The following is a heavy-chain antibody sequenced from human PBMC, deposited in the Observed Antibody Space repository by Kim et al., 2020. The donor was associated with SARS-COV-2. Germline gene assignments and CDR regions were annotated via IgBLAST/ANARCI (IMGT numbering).Heavy chain of an antibody. D-gene: IGHD3-22*01. Sequence: YAQKLQSRVTMSTDSSTITAYMELGSLRSDDTAMYYCARGGGYYPYHFDYWGQGTLVSVSS. V-gene: IGHV1-18*01. CDR3: ARGGGYYPYHFDY. J-gene: IGHJ4*02.